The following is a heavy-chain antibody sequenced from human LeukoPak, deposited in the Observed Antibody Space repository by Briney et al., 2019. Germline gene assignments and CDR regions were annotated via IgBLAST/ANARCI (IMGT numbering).Heavy chain of an antibody. CDR1: EFTFNSEA. J-gene: IGHJ4*02. CDR2: ISDSGGTT. V-gene: IGHV3-23*01. CDR3: AKGLGFLPQFDY. D-gene: IGHD6-19*01. Sequence: PGGSLRLSCAASEFTFNSEAMTWVRQGPGKGLEWVSSISDSGGTTYYADSVKGRFTISRDNSENTVYLQMNSLRAEDTALYYCAKGLGFLPQFDYWGQGTLVAVSS.